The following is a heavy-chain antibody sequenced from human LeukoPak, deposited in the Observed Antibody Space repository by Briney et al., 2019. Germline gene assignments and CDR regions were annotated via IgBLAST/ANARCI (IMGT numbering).Heavy chain of an antibody. V-gene: IGHV3-48*04. CDR3: ARDSFWSGYYTFDY. J-gene: IGHJ4*02. D-gene: IGHD3-3*01. CDR2: ISSSSSTI. CDR1: GFTFSSYS. Sequence: LPGGSLGLSCAASGFTFSSYSMNWVRQAPGKGLERVSYISSSSSTIYYADSVKGRFTISRDNAQNSLYLQMNSLRAEDTAVYYCARDSFWSGYYTFDYWGQGTLVTVSS.